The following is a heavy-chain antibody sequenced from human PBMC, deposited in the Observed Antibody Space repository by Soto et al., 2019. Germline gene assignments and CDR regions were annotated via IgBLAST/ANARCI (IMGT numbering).Heavy chain of an antibody. CDR3: ARGPGIWTSLDI. D-gene: IGHD3-3*01. Sequence: QVQLIQSGAELKRPGSSVKVSCKASGDTFSSYSITWLRQAPGQRLEWMGGIIPIFAKPTYAQKFQGRVAITADDSTTTAYMELTSLTSEDTAVYYCARGPGIWTSLDIWGKGTPLSVSS. V-gene: IGHV1-69*01. CDR1: GDTFSSYS. J-gene: IGHJ3*02. CDR2: IIPIFAKP.